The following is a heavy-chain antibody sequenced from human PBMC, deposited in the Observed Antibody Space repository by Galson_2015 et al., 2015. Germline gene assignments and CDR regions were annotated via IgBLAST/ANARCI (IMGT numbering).Heavy chain of an antibody. CDR1: GFTVSSYD. J-gene: IGHJ4*02. D-gene: IGHD6-19*01. V-gene: IGHV3-33*01. CDR3: ARDGMSVAGVYYFDY. Sequence: SLRLSCAASGFTVSSYDMHWVRQAPGKGLEWVAVIWPDGSNKYYVASVKGRFNISRDYPNNTLYLQMSSLRAEDTAVYYCARDGMSVAGVYYFDYWGQGTLVTVSS. CDR2: IWPDGSNK.